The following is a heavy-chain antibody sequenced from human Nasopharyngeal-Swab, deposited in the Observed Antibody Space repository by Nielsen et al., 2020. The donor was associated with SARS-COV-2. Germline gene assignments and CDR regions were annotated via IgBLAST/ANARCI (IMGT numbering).Heavy chain of an antibody. D-gene: IGHD3-3*01. V-gene: IGHV3-30*04. J-gene: IGHJ5*02. CDR3: ARAYTVTIFGVVTAPGWFDP. Sequence: GESLKISCAASGFTFSSYAMNWVRQAPGKGLEWVAVIANDGRYKHYADSVKGRFTISRDNAKNSLYLQMNSLRAEDTAVYYCARAYTVTIFGVVTAPGWFDPWGQGTLVTVSS. CDR2: IANDGRYK. CDR1: GFTFSSYA.